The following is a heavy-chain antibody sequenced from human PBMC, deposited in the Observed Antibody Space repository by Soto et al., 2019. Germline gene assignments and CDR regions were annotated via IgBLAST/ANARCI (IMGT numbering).Heavy chain of an antibody. CDR1: GGSISSGGYY. V-gene: IGHV4-31*03. J-gene: IGHJ4*02. CDR3: ARVRTEYAGLDY. CDR2: IYYSGST. D-gene: IGHD2-2*01. Sequence: SETLSLTCTVSGGSISSGGYYWSWIRQHPGKGLEWIGYIYYSGSTNYNPSLESRVAISLDTSKNQFSLRLTSVTAADTAVYFCARVRTEYAGLDYWGQGTLVTVSS.